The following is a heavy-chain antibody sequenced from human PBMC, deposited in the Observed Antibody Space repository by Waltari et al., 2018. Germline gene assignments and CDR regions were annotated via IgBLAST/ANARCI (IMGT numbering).Heavy chain of an antibody. CDR3: APLPGGSGQTFDY. J-gene: IGHJ4*02. V-gene: IGHV1-69-2*01. CDR2: IDPEDGET. Sequence: EVELVQSGAEVKKPGATVTISSKASGYTCMDYFMHWVQQAPGKGLEWMGRIDPEDGETVYSEKFQGRVTITADTSTDTAYMELSSLTSGDTAVYYCAPLPGGSGQTFDYWGQGTLVTVSS. CDR1: GYTCMDYF. D-gene: IGHD3-10*01.